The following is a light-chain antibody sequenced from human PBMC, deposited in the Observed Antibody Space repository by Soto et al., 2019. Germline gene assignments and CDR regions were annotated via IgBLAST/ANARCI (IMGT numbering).Light chain of an antibody. CDR3: HQYDTSPRT. V-gene: IGKV3-20*01. CDR2: GAS. CDR1: QSIGSSNY. Sequence: VLTQSPGTLSLSPGDRATLSCRASQSIGSSNYLAWYQQKPGQAPRLLIYGASSRVTGVPDRFSGSGSGTDFTLTISRLEPEYFAVYYCHQYDTSPRTFGQGTKVEIK. J-gene: IGKJ1*01.